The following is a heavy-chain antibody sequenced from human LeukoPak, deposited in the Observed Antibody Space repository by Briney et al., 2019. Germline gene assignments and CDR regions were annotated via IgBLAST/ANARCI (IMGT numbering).Heavy chain of an antibody. CDR2: ISGDGDRT. CDR3: AKDRGFEVVFDP. J-gene: IGHJ5*02. Sequence: GGSLRLSCAASGINFNTYAMHWVRQAPGKGLEWVSLISGDGDRTSYADSVKGRFTISRDNDKNSLYLQMNSLRIEDTALYYCAKDRGFEVVFDPWGQGTLVAVSS. D-gene: IGHD5-12*01. CDR1: GINFNTYA. V-gene: IGHV3-43*02.